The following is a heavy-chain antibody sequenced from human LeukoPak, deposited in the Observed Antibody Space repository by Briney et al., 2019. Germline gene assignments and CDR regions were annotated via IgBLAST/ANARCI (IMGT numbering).Heavy chain of an antibody. V-gene: IGHV3-15*01. D-gene: IGHD4-11*01. CDR3: TTEGLPGSFDY. J-gene: IGHJ4*02. CDR1: GFSFRDYP. Sequence: GGSLRLSCEAAGFSFRDYPMSWVRQAPGKGLEWVGRIKSKADAGTAEYAAPVKSRFSISRDDSKNTVYLQMNSLETEDTAMYYCTTEGLPGSFDYWGQGTLVTVSS. CDR2: IKSKADAGTA.